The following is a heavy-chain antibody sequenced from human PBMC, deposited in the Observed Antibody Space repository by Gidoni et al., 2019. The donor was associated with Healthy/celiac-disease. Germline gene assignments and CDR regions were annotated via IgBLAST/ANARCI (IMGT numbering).Heavy chain of an antibody. CDR3: ASTVVTANYYYYGMDV. V-gene: IGHV4-59*01. J-gene: IGHJ6*02. CDR1: GGSISSYY. Sequence: QVQLQESGPGLVQPSETLSLTCTVSGGSISSYYWNWIRQPPGKGLEWIGYIYYRGSTNYNPSLKSRVTISVDTSKNQFSLKLSSVTAADTAVYYCASTVVTANYYYYGMDVWGQGTTVTVSS. D-gene: IGHD2-21*02. CDR2: IYYRGST.